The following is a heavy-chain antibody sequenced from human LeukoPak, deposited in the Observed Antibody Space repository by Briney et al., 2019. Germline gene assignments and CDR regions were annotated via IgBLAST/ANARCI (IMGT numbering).Heavy chain of an antibody. D-gene: IGHD3-10*01. Sequence: ASVKVSCKASGYTFTSYGISWVRQAPGPGLEWMGWISAYNGNTNYAQKLQGRVTMTTDTSTSTAYMELRSLRSDDTAVYYCAGMWFGELSGIWGQGTMVTVSS. CDR1: GYTFTSYG. V-gene: IGHV1-18*01. J-gene: IGHJ3*02. CDR3: AGMWFGELSGI. CDR2: ISAYNGNT.